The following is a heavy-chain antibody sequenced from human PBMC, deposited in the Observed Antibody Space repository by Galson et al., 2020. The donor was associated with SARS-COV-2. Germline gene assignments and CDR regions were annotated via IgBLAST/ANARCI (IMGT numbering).Heavy chain of an antibody. V-gene: IGHV4-38-2*02. CDR1: GYSVSTTNY. CDR2: VYPSGTT. CDR3: ARQGVDMTALVPVPGWYFDL. D-gene: IGHD2-21*02. Sequence: SETLSLTCTVSGYSVSTTNYWGWVRQPPGRGLEWIGSVYPSGTTYYNPSLKSRVTISVDTSKNQFSLRLDSVTAADTALYSCARQGVDMTALVPVPGWYFDLWGRGTLVTVSS. J-gene: IGHJ2*01.